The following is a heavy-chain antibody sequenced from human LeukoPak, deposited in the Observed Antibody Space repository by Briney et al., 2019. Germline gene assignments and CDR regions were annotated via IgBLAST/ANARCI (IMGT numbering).Heavy chain of an antibody. CDR2: MSDSGST. V-gene: IGHV4-59*01. J-gene: IGHJ4*02. CDR3: ARLSTGAFDY. CDR1: GGSISSYY. Sequence: SETLSLTCTVSGGSISSYYWIWIRQPPGRELEWVGYMSDSGSTNYNPSLKSRVTISVDTSKNQFSLKLSSVTAADTAVYYCARLSTGAFDYWGQGTLVTVSS. D-gene: IGHD2-2*01.